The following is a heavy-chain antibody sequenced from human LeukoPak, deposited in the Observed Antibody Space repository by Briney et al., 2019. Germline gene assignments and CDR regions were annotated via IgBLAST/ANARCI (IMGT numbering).Heavy chain of an antibody. J-gene: IGHJ4*02. CDR3: AKDLDY. CDR2: INPSGGST. V-gene: IGHV1-46*01. Sequence: ASVKVSCKASGYTFTSYYMHWVRQAPGHGLEWMGVINPSGGSTTYAQQFQGRITMTRDTSTSTVYMELSSLRAEDTALYYCAKDLDYWGQGTLVTVSS. CDR1: GYTFTSYY.